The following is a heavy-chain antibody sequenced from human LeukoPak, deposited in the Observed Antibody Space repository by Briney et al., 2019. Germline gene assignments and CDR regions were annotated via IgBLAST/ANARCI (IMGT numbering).Heavy chain of an antibody. CDR1: GGSISSHY. CDR2: IYYSGST. D-gene: IGHD4-11*01. CDR3: SRWDYSNYLFDY. V-gene: IGHV4-59*11. Sequence: SETLSLTCTVSGGSISSHYWSWIRPPPGKGLAWIGYIYYSGSTNYNPSLKSRVTISVDTSKNQFSLKLSSVTAADTAVYYCSRWDYSNYLFDYWGQGTLVTVSS. J-gene: IGHJ4*02.